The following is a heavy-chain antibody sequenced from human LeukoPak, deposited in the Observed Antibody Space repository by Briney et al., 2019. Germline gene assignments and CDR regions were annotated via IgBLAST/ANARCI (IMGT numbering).Heavy chain of an antibody. CDR3: AKGGNYCTGGVCYYYYTDV. Sequence: PGGSLRLSCAASGFTFRSYAMSWVRQAPGKGLEWVSAISGSGGSTYYADSVKGRFTISRDNSKNTLYLQMNSLRAEDTAVYYCAKGGNYCTGGVCYYYYTDVWGKGTTVTVSS. CDR2: ISGSGGST. CDR1: GFTFRSYA. J-gene: IGHJ6*03. V-gene: IGHV3-23*01. D-gene: IGHD2-8*02.